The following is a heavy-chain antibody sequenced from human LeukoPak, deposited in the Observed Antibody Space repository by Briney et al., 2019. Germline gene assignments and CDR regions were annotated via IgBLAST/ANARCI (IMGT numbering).Heavy chain of an antibody. CDR3: ARDPNGPERSEVHITIFGVVTSERGYFDY. Sequence: PSETLSLTCTVSGGSISSYYWSWIRQPAGKGLEWIGRIYTSGSTNYNPSLKSRVTMSVDTSKNQFSLNLSSVTAADTAVYYCARDPNGPERSEVHITIFGVVTSERGYFDYWGQGTLVTVSS. J-gene: IGHJ4*02. D-gene: IGHD3-3*01. V-gene: IGHV4-4*07. CDR2: IYTSGST. CDR1: GGSISSYY.